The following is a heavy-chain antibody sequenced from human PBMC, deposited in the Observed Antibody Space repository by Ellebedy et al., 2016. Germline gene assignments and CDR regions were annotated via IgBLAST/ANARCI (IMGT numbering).Heavy chain of an antibody. V-gene: IGHV4-59*02. J-gene: IGHJ4*02. CDR3: ARDVCLYSSSPSFDS. D-gene: IGHD6-6*01. CDR2: VFYGGST. Sequence: SETLSLXXTVSGGSVDTYYWTWIRQSPGKGLEWIGDVFYGGSTKYNRSLRSRVTISLDTAKNQFSLRLTSVAAGDTAVYYCARDVCLYSSSPSFDSWGQGTLVTVSS. CDR1: GGSVDTYY.